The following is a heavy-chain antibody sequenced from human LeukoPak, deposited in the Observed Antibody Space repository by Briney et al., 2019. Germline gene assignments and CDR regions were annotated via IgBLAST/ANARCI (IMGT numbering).Heavy chain of an antibody. CDR2: ISSSSSTI. CDR1: GFTFSSYS. CDR3: ARVVPHSGSYHAFDI. J-gene: IGHJ3*02. D-gene: IGHD1-26*01. Sequence: PGGSLRLSCAASGFTFSSYSMNWVRQAPGKGLEWVSYISSSSSTIYYADSVKGRFTISRDNAKNSLSLQMNSLRAEDTAVYYCARVVPHSGSYHAFDIWGQGTMVTVSS. V-gene: IGHV3-48*01.